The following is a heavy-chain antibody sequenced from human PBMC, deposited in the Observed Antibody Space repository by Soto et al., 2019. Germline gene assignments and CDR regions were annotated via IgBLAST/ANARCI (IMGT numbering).Heavy chain of an antibody. CDR3: ATVGPPLSGAFTYGYEGPFDY. D-gene: IGHD5-18*01. CDR1: GGSQA. Sequence: QVQLVQSGAEVKKPGSSVKVSCKTSGGSQATSWVRQAPGHGPEWLGGIIGVFPTTNKAEKFEGRVTITADKSTGTAYMELSSLTSVGTAVYYCATVGPPLSGAFTYGYEGPFDYWGQGILVIVSS. J-gene: IGHJ4*02. CDR2: IIGVFPTT. V-gene: IGHV1-69*06.